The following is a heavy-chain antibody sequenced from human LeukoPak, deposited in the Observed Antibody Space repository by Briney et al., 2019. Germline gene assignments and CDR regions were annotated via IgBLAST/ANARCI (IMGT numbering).Heavy chain of an antibody. J-gene: IGHJ5*02. CDR2: INHSGST. V-gene: IGHV4-34*01. Sequence: TSETLSLTCAVYGGSFSGYYWSWIRQPPGKGLEWIGEINHSGSTNYNPSLKSRVTISVDTSKNQFSLKLSSVTAADTAVYYCARGTYDILTGYQNWFDPWGQGTLVTVSP. D-gene: IGHD3-9*01. CDR1: GGSFSGYY. CDR3: ARGTYDILTGYQNWFDP.